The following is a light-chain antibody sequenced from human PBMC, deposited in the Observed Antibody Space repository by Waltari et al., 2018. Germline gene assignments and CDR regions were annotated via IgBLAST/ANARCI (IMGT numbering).Light chain of an antibody. V-gene: IGLV2-23*01. Sequence: QSALTRHASVSGSPGQSITISCTGTSRDVGSYNLVSWDQQHPGKAPKLMIYEGSKRPSGVSNRFSGSKSGNTASLTISGLQAEDEADYYCCSYAGSSTWVFGGGTKLTVL. CDR3: CSYAGSSTWV. J-gene: IGLJ3*02. CDR2: EGS. CDR1: SRDVGSYNL.